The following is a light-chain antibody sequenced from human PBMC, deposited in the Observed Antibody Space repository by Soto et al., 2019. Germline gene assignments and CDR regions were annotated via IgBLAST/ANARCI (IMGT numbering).Light chain of an antibody. CDR2: DAS. CDR1: QSISSW. V-gene: IGKV1-5*01. CDR3: QQYNSYLYT. J-gene: IGKJ2*01. Sequence: DIPMTQSPSTLSASVGDRVTITCRASQSISSWLAWYQQKPGKAPKLLIYDASSLESGVPSRFSGSGSGTEFTLTISSLQPDDFATCYCQQYNSYLYTFGQGTKLEIK.